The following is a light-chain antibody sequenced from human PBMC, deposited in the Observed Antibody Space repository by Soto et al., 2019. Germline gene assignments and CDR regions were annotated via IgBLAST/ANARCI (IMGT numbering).Light chain of an antibody. CDR3: QQYYNPALT. V-gene: IGKV1-33*01. J-gene: IGKJ4*01. CDR1: QAISNY. CDR2: DAS. Sequence: DIQMTQSPSSLSASVGDRVTITCQASQAISNYLNWYQQKPGKAPKLLIYDASNLGTGVPSRFSGSGSGTDFTFTISSLQPEDIATYYCQQYYNPALTFGGGTKVEIK.